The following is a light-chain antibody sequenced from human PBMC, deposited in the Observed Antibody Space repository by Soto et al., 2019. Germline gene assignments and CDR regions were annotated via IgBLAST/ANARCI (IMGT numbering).Light chain of an antibody. CDR3: QQYGDSLSIT. CDR2: GAS. V-gene: IGKV3-20*01. CDR1: QSVASSF. J-gene: IGKJ5*01. Sequence: EIVLTQSPGALSLSPGERATLSCRASQSVASSFLAWYQQKPGQAPRLLMYGASSRATGIPDRFSGSGSGTDFTLTISRLEPEDFAVYYCQQYGDSLSITFGQGTRLEIK.